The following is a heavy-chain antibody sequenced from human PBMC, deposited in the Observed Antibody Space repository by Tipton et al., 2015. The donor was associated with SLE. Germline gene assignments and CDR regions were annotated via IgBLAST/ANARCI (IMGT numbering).Heavy chain of an antibody. CDR1: GVSISSSSYY. D-gene: IGHD3-3*01. J-gene: IGHJ6*03. CDR3: ARESNYDFWSGMNYYYYFMDV. CDR2: IYYSGST. V-gene: IGHV4-39*07. Sequence: TLSLTCTVSGVSISSSSYYWVWIRQPPGKGLEWIGSIYYSGSTYYNPSLKSRVTISVDTSKNQFSLKVSSVTAADTAVYYCARESNYDFWSGMNYYYYFMDVWGKGTTVTVSS.